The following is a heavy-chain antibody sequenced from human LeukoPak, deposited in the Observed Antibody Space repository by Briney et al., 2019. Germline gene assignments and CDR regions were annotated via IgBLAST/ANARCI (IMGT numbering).Heavy chain of an antibody. CDR2: ISYDGSNK. J-gene: IGHJ4*02. CDR1: GFTFSSYG. V-gene: IGHV3-30*18. CDR3: AKGSDYPDN. Sequence: GRSLRLSCAASGFTFSSYGMHWVRQAPGKGLEWVAVISYDGSNKYYADSVKGRFTISRDNTKNTLYLQMSSVRAEDTCVSYWAKGSDYPDNWGQGTLVTVSS.